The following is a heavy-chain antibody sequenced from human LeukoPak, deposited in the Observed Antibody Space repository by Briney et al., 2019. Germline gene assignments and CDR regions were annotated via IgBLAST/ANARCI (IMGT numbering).Heavy chain of an antibody. Sequence: GGSLRLSCAASGFTFDDYDMSWVRQVPWKGLEWVCGLNWNGVSTGYADSVKGRFTISRDNAKNFLYLQMNNVTVEDTALYHCARDVEYSNIYYYYYMDVWGKRTRVTVAS. CDR3: ARDVEYSNIYYYYYMDV. CDR1: GFTFDDYD. V-gene: IGHV3-20*01. J-gene: IGHJ6*03. D-gene: IGHD6-6*01. CDR2: LNWNGVST.